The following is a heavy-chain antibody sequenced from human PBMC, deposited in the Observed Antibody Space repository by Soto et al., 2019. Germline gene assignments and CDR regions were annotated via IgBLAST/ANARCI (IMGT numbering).Heavy chain of an antibody. V-gene: IGHV3-33*01. D-gene: IGHD6-13*01. CDR3: AREGSIAARNWFDP. J-gene: IGHJ5*02. CDR2: IWYDGSNK. CDR1: GFTFSSYG. Sequence: GGSLRLSCAASGFTFSSYGMHWVRQAPGKGLEWVAVIWYDGSNKYYADSVKGRFTISRDNSKNTLYLQMNSLRAEDTAVYYCAREGSIAARNWFDPWGQGTLVTVSS.